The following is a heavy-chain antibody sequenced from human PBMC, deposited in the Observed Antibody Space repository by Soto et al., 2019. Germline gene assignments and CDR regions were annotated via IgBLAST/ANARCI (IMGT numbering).Heavy chain of an antibody. J-gene: IGHJ4*02. D-gene: IGHD1-26*01. CDR2: MNPNSGNT. CDR1: GYTFTNYD. CDR3: ASSVRRWERLPIYYFDY. V-gene: IGHV1-8*01. Sequence: QVQLVQSGAEVKKPGASVKVSCKASGYTFTNYDINWVRQATGQGLEWMGWMNPNSGNTGYVQKFQGRVSMTRNTSISTAYMELSSLRSEDAAVYYCASSVRRWERLPIYYFDYWGPGTPVTVSS.